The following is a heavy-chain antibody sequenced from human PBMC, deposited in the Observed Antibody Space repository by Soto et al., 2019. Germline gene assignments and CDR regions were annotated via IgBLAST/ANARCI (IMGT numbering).Heavy chain of an antibody. V-gene: IGHV5-51*01. CDR2: IYPGDSDT. CDR1: GTNYW. CDR3: GRGYYAFWSGPRGQRNSRQYCAYVGGYSTRDYSFDL. Sequence: GESLNIACRTSGTNYWIAWVRQRPGKGLEWLGIIYPGDSDTRYSPSFQGQVTILADKSINTTYLRWSTLKAPDSGIYYRGRGYYAFWSGPRGQRNSRQYCAYVGGYSTRDYSFDLWGQGTPVTVSS. D-gene: IGHD3-3*01. J-gene: IGHJ4*02.